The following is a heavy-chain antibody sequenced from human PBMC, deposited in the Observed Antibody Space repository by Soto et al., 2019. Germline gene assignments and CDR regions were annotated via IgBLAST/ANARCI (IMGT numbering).Heavy chain of an antibody. CDR3: GRGSGPRGRPS. J-gene: IGHJ4*02. CDR1: GFIFNNYW. Sequence: EVQLVESGGGLVQPGGSLRLSCAASGFIFNNYWMHWVRQAPGKGLVWVARINGDGTTTYVDSVKGRFTTSRDNPRNMVYPQRNSLRAEDTAMYYCGRGSGPRGRPSGAQG. D-gene: IGHD6-25*01. V-gene: IGHV3-74*01. CDR2: INGDGTT.